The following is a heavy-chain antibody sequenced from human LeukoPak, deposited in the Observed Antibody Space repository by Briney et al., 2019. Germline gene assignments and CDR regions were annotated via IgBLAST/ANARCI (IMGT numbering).Heavy chain of an antibody. Sequence: TGGSLRLSCAASGFTFSSYSMNWVRQAPGKGLEWVSSISSSSSYIYYADSVKGRFTISRDNAKNSLYLQMNSLRAEDTAVYYCARVLERWLQSPLRGAFDIWGQGTMVTVSS. CDR1: GFTFSSYS. J-gene: IGHJ3*02. V-gene: IGHV3-21*01. CDR3: ARVLERWLQSPLRGAFDI. D-gene: IGHD5-24*01. CDR2: ISSSSSYI.